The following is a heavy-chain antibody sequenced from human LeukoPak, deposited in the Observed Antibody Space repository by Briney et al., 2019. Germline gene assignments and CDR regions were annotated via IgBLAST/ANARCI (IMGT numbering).Heavy chain of an antibody. CDR2: IYYSGST. Sequence: SETLSLTCTVSGGSLSSYYWSWIRQPPGKGLEWIGYIYYSGSTNYNPSLKSRVTISVDTSKNQFSLKLSSVTAADTAVYYCARGGVGALFDYWGQGTLVTVSS. D-gene: IGHD1-26*01. CDR1: GGSLSSYY. CDR3: ARGGVGALFDY. V-gene: IGHV4-59*01. J-gene: IGHJ4*02.